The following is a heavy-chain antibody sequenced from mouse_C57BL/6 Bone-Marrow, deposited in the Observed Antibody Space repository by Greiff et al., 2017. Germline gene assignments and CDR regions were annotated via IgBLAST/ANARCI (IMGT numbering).Heavy chain of an antibody. Sequence: VKLVESGAELVRPGTSVKMSCKASGYTFTNYWVGWAKQRPGHGLELIGDIYPGGGYTNYNEKFKGKATLTADKSSSTAYMQFSSLTSEDSAIYYCARIYYGKGYAMDYWGQGTSVTVSS. CDR3: ARIYYGKGYAMDY. CDR2: IYPGGGYT. D-gene: IGHD2-1*01. J-gene: IGHJ4*01. CDR1: GYTFTNYW. V-gene: IGHV1-63*01.